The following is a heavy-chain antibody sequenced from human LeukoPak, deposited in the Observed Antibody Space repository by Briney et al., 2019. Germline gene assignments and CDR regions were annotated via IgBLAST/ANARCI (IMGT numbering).Heavy chain of an antibody. CDR1: GCTLAGSY. D-gene: IGHD3-22*01. J-gene: IGHJ4*02. CDR3: ARGFSMIEDY. Sequence: GASVKVSCKASGCTLAGSYIHWVRQAPGQGLEWMGWINPNRGDTNYAQKFEGRVTMTRDTSISTAYMELSSLRSDDTAVYYCARGFSMIEDYWGQGTLVTVSS. V-gene: IGHV1-2*02. CDR2: INPNRGDT.